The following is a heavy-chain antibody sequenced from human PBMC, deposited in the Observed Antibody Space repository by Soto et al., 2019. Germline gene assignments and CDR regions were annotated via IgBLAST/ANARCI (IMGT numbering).Heavy chain of an antibody. V-gene: IGHV2-70*04. D-gene: IGHD5-18*01. CDR3: ARTNYSYGLKWFDP. CDR2: IDWDDDK. J-gene: IGHJ5*02. Sequence: SGPTLVNPTHTLTLTCTFSGFSLSTIGMRVSWIRQPPGKALEWLARIDWDDDKFYSTSLKTRPTISKDTSKNQVVLTMTNMDPVDTATYYCARTNYSYGLKWFDPWGQGTLVTVSS. CDR1: GFSLSTIGMR.